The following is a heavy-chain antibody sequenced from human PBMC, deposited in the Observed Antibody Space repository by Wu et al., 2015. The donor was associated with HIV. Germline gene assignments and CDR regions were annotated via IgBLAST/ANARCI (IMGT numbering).Heavy chain of an antibody. D-gene: IGHD3-3*02. CDR1: GDTFNTYS. J-gene: IGHJ3*02. Sequence: QVQLVQSGAEVKKPGSSVRVSCKASGDTFNTYSISWVRQARGQRLEWVGGIIPLFSKTNYAPRFQDRVTITTDESTSTTSMELSSLRSDDTAIYYCARVEGITIYWNAFSIWGQGTMVTVSS. CDR2: IIPLFSKT. CDR3: ARVEGITIYWNAFSI. V-gene: IGHV1-69*05.